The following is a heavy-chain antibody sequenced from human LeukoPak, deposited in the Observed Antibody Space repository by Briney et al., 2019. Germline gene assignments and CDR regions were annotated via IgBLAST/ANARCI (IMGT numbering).Heavy chain of an antibody. D-gene: IGHD6-19*01. CDR3: ARVTAVAGTSVGVDA. V-gene: IGHV3-74*01. CDR2: INSDASVT. Sequence: PGGSLRLSCAASGFTFSSYEMNWVRQAPGKGLVWVSRINSDASVTTYADSVKGRFTISRDNAKNTLYLQMNSLRAEDTAVYYCARVTAVAGTSVGVDAWGQGILVTVS. J-gene: IGHJ4*02. CDR1: GFTFSSYE.